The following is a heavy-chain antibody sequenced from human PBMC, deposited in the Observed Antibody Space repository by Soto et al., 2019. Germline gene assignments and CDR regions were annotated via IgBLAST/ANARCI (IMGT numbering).Heavy chain of an antibody. Sequence: QVQLVESGGGGVQPGRSLRLSCAASGFTFSSYGMHWVRQSPGKGLEWVAVIIYDGSTKYYADSVKGRFTISRDNSKSTLYLQMNSLRAEDTAVYYCAKDRMVAGVRGYFDYWGQGTLVTVSS. J-gene: IGHJ4*02. CDR3: AKDRMVAGVRGYFDY. V-gene: IGHV3-30*18. CDR2: IIYDGSTK. D-gene: IGHD3-10*01. CDR1: GFTFSSYG.